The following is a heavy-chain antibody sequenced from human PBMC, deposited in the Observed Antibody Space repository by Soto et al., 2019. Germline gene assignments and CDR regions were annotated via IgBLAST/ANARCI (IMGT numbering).Heavy chain of an antibody. V-gene: IGHV4-34*01. J-gene: IGHJ5*02. Sequence: SETLSLTCAVYGASLSDNYCNWLRQPPGKGLEWIGEINHSGNTNYNPSLRSRVTISIDTSKNQLSLNLRSVSAADTAVYYCARGRGEFDVWGQGTPVTVSS. CDR1: GASLSDNY. CDR3: ARGRGEFDV. D-gene: IGHD2-21*01. CDR2: INHSGNT.